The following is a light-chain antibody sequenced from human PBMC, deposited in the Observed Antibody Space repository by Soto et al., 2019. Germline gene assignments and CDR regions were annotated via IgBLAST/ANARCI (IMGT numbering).Light chain of an antibody. Sequence: EIVMTQSPATLSVSPGERATLSCRASQSVSSNLAWYQQKPGQAPRLLIYGASTRATGIPARFSGSGSGTEFTLTISSLQSEDFAVYYCQQYNSWLHTFGQGTKLEIK. CDR1: QSVSSN. V-gene: IGKV3-15*01. CDR3: QQYNSWLHT. CDR2: GAS. J-gene: IGKJ2*01.